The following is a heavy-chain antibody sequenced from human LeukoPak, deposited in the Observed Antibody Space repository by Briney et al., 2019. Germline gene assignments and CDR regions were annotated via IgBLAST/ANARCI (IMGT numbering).Heavy chain of an antibody. CDR2: INAGNGNT. CDR1: GYTFTSYA. J-gene: IGHJ5*02. CDR3: AREMLAAVAAQS. V-gene: IGHV1-3*03. Sequence: ASVKVSCKASGYTFTSYAMHWVRQAPGQRLEWMGWINAGNGNTKYSQEFQGRVTITRNTSASTAYMELSSLRSEDMAVYYCAREMLAAVAAQSWGQGTLVTVSS. D-gene: IGHD6-19*01.